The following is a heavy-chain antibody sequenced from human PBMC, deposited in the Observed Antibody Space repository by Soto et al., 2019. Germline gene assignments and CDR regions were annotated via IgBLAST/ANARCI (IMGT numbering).Heavy chain of an antibody. Sequence: QEQLVESGGGVVQPGRSLRLSCAVSGFTFSSYGMHWVRQAPVKGLEGVAFISYDGSEKYYADSVKGRFTISRDNSKNTLYLQMNSLRAEDTAVFYCEKAGGPTYNYYGVEVWGQGTTVSVSS. CDR2: ISYDGSEK. V-gene: IGHV3-30*18. CDR3: EKAGGPTYNYYGVEV. D-gene: IGHD1-1*01. CDR1: GFTFSSYG. J-gene: IGHJ6*02.